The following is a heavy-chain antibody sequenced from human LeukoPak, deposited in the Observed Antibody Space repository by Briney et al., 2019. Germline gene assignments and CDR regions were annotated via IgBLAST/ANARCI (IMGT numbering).Heavy chain of an antibody. Sequence: GGSLRLSCAASGFTFSSYAMSWVRQAPGKGLEWVSAISGSGGSTYYADSVKGRFTISRDNAKNSLYLQMNSLRAEDTAVYYCARDRRMRDYGDYGLDYWGQGTLVTVSS. D-gene: IGHD4-17*01. J-gene: IGHJ4*02. CDR1: GFTFSSYA. V-gene: IGHV3-23*01. CDR2: ISGSGGST. CDR3: ARDRRMRDYGDYGLDY.